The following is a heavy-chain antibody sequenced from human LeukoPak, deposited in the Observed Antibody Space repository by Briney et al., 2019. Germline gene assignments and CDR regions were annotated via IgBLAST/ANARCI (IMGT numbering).Heavy chain of an antibody. CDR2: ISAYNGNT. D-gene: IGHD3-3*01. Sequence: ASVKVSCKASGYTFTSYGISWVRQAPGQGLEWMGWISAYNGNTNYAQKLQGRDTMTTDTSTSTAYMELRSLRSDDTAVYYCAREASTIFGVVIMEGMDVWGQGTTVTVSS. V-gene: IGHV1-18*01. J-gene: IGHJ6*02. CDR3: AREASTIFGVVIMEGMDV. CDR1: GYTFTSYG.